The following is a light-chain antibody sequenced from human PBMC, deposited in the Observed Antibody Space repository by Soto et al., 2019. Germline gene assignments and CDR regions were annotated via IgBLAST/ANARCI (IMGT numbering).Light chain of an antibody. CDR3: QQYNGYSRT. V-gene: IGKV1-5*03. J-gene: IGKJ1*01. CDR1: QSINTW. CDR2: KAS. Sequence: DIQMTQSPSTLSASIGDRVTITCRASQSINTWLAWYQQKPGKAPNLLIYKASSLESGVPSRFSGSGSGTEFTLTISSLQPDDLATYYCQQYNGYSRTFGQGTKVELK.